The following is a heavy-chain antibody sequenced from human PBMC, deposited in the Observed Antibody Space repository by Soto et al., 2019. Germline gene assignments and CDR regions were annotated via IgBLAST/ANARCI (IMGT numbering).Heavy chain of an antibody. Sequence: GGSLRLSCAASGFTFSSYGMHWVRQAPGKGLEWVAVIWYDGSNKYYADSVKGRFTISRDNSKNTLYLQMNSLRAEDTAVYYCHGGYDQNRYYYMDVWGKGTTVTVSS. CDR3: HGGYDQNRYYYMDV. CDR1: GFTFSSYG. D-gene: IGHD5-12*01. J-gene: IGHJ6*03. V-gene: IGHV3-33*01. CDR2: IWYDGSNK.